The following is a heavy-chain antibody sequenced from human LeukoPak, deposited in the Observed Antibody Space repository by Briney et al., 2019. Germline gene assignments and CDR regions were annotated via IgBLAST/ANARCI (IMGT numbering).Heavy chain of an antibody. CDR3: ARLEAADYYYYMDV. D-gene: IGHD6-13*01. J-gene: IGHJ6*03. Sequence: GESLKISCRGSGYYFNSYWIAWVRQMPGKGLEWMGIIYPGDSETTYSPSFQGQVTISADKSISTAYLQWSSLKASDTAMYYCARLEAADYYYYMDVWGKGTTVTISS. V-gene: IGHV5-51*01. CDR1: GYYFNSYW. CDR2: IYPGDSET.